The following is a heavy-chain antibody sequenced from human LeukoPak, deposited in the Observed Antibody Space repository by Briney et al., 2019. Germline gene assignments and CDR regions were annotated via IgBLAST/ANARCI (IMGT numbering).Heavy chain of an antibody. V-gene: IGHV4-61*02. CDR2: IYTSGST. D-gene: IGHD4-17*01. CDR1: GGSISSGSYY. J-gene: IGHJ4*02. CDR3: ARGRTTVTLDY. Sequence: PSQTLSLTCTVSGGSISSGSYYWSWIRQPAGKGLGWIGRIYTSGSTNYNPSLKSRVTISVDTSKNQFSLKLSSVTAADTAVYYCARGRTTVTLDYWGQGTLVTVSS.